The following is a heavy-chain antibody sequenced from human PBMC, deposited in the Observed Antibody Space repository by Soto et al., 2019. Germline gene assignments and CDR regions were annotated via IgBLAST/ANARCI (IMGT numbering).Heavy chain of an antibody. CDR1: AYTFTSYV. D-gene: IGHD2-2*01. V-gene: IGHV1-8*02. CDR2: IIPNFGTA. Sequence: ASVTGSCKASAYTFTSYVISWVRQAPGQGLEWMGWIIPNFGTADYAQKFQGRVTMTRNTSISTAYMELSSLRSEDTAVYYCARALVPGLLSGYWGQGTLVTVSS. J-gene: IGHJ4*02. CDR3: ARALVPGLLSGY.